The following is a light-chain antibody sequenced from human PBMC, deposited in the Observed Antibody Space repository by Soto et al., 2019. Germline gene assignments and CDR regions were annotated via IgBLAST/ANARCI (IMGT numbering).Light chain of an antibody. CDR2: GAS. Sequence: EIVLTQSPGTVSVSPGERATLSCRASQSVSSNYLAWHQQKPGQAPRLLIYGASSRAAGIPDRFRGSGSGTDCTRTISSLEPEDFAVDYCQQYGSSPFTFGPGTKVDVK. J-gene: IGKJ3*01. CDR1: QSVSSNY. CDR3: QQYGSSPFT. V-gene: IGKV3-20*01.